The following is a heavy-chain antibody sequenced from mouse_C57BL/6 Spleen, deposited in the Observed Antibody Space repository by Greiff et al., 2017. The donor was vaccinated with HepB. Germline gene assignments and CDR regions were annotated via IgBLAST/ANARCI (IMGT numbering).Heavy chain of an antibody. CDR1: GYAFSSSW. J-gene: IGHJ2*01. CDR2: IYPGDGDT. V-gene: IGHV1-82*01. Sequence: QVQLQQSGPELVKPGASVKISCKASGYAFSSSWMNWVKQRPGKGLEWIGRIYPGDGDTNYNGKFKGKATLTADKSSSTAYMQLSSLTSEDSAVYFCARPHYYDDGGFAYWGQGTTLTVSS. CDR3: ARPHYYDDGGFAY. D-gene: IGHD2-4*01.